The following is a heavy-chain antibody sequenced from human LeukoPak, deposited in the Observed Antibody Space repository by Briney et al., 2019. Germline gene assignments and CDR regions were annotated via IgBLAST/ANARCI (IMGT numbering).Heavy chain of an antibody. J-gene: IGHJ4*02. V-gene: IGHV3-21*01. CDR3: ATHGASSGYYSDS. CDR2: IRGSSQYI. D-gene: IGHD3-22*01. Sequence: GGSLRLSCATSGFPFSVFSMNWVRQAPGTGLEGVSSIRGSSQYIVYADSLRGRVTISRDNAESSLYLQLNRLRAEDTAVYYCATHGASSGYYSDSWGQGTLDSVSS. CDR1: GFPFSVFS.